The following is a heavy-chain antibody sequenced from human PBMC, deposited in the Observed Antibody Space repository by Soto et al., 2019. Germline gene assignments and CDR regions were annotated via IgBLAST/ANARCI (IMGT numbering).Heavy chain of an antibody. CDR3: ARVGYDFWSGYNWFDP. CDR1: GYTFTSYG. D-gene: IGHD3-3*01. Sequence: VASVKVSCKASGYTFTSYGISWVRQAPGQGLEWMGWISAYNGNTNYAQKLQGRVTMTTDTSTSTAYMELRSLRSDDTAVYYCARVGYDFWSGYNWFDPWGQGTLVTVSS. V-gene: IGHV1-18*01. J-gene: IGHJ5*02. CDR2: ISAYNGNT.